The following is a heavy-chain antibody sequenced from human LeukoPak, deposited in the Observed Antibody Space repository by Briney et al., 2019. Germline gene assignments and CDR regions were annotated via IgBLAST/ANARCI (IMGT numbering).Heavy chain of an antibody. V-gene: IGHV4-59*08. Sequence: SETLSLTCTVSGGSISYYYWSWIRQPPGKGLEWIGYIYYSGSTNYNPSLKSRVTISVDTSKNQFSLKLSSVTAADTAVYYCARHGAAAGRIDYWGQGTLVTVSS. J-gene: IGHJ4*02. CDR2: IYYSGST. CDR1: GGSISYYY. D-gene: IGHD6-13*01. CDR3: ARHGAAAGRIDY.